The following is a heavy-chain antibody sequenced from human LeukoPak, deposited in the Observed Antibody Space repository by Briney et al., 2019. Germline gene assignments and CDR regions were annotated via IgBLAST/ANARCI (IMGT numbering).Heavy chain of an antibody. Sequence: GASVKVSCKDSGGTFSSYAISWVRQATGQGLEGMGWMNPNSGNTGYAQKFQGRVTITRNTSISTAYMELSSLRSEDTAVYYCARTPKVLYDYVWGSYRYTGTFDYWGQGTLVTVSS. CDR2: MNPNSGNT. V-gene: IGHV1-8*03. CDR3: ARTPKVLYDYVWGSYRYTGTFDY. CDR1: GGTFSSYA. D-gene: IGHD3-16*02. J-gene: IGHJ4*02.